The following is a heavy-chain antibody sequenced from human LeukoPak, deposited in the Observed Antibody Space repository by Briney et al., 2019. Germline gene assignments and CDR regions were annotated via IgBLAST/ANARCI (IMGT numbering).Heavy chain of an antibody. CDR3: SNGDHFYFEY. V-gene: IGHV3-30*18. Sequence: GGSLRLSCAASGFSFSRNGMHWVRQAPGKGLEWVAVISYDGSTKYYADSVRGRFTISRDYSKNTLYLQINSVGAEDTAVYYCSNGDHFYFEYWGQGTLVTVSS. D-gene: IGHD3-3*01. CDR1: GFSFSRNG. CDR2: ISYDGSTK. J-gene: IGHJ4*02.